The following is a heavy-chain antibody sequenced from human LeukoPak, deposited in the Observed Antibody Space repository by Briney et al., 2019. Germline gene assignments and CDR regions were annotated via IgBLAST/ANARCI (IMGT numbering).Heavy chain of an antibody. D-gene: IGHD2-15*01. J-gene: IGHJ5*02. CDR2: ISAYNGNT. CDR1: GYTFTSYG. CDR3: ARDALAATPFSGFDP. Sequence: GASVKVSCKASGYTFTSYGISWVRQAPGQGLEWMGWISAYNGNTNYAQKLQGRVTMTTDTSTSTAYMELRSLRSDDTAVYYRARDALAATPFSGFDPWGQGTLVTVSS. V-gene: IGHV1-18*01.